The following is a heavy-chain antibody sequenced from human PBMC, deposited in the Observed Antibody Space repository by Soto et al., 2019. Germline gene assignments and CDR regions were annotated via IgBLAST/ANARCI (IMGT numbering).Heavy chain of an antibody. CDR2: ISFAGNNK. V-gene: IGHV3-30*04. J-gene: IGHJ4*02. CDR1: GFTFSSYS. D-gene: IGHD2-15*01. CDR3: ARDRQKALVVVAATGGFDY. Sequence: QVQLVESGGGVVQPGSSLRLSCAVSGFTFSSYSMHWVRQDPDMGLEWVAFISFAGNNKYYADSVKGRFTISRDNSNNMLYLEMNSLRPDDTAVYYCARDRQKALVVVAATGGFDYWGQGTPVTVSS.